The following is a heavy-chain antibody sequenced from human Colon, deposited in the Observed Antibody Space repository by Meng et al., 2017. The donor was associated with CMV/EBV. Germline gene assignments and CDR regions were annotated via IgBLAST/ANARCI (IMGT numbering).Heavy chain of an antibody. CDR1: GFSFSDYW. Sequence: GESLKISCAASGFSFSDYWMMWVRQAPGKGLEWVAHIKQDGSEQFYADSVKGRFTISRDNAKNSLYLQMNSLTAGDTALYYCGKNRVESWGQGTLVTVSS. CDR2: IKQDGSEQ. V-gene: IGHV3-7*01. D-gene: IGHD3-10*01. J-gene: IGHJ4*02. CDR3: GKNRVES.